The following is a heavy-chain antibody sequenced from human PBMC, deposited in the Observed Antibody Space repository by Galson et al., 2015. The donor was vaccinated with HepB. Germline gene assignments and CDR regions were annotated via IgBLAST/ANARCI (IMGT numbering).Heavy chain of an antibody. CDR3: ASAWEPDAFDI. CDR1: GGSISSYY. D-gene: IGHD1-26*01. V-gene: IGHV4-59*01. Sequence: LSLTCAVSGGSISSYYWSWIRQPPGRGLEWIGYIYYSGSTNYNPSLKSRVTMSVDTSKNQFSLKLSSVTAADTAVYYCASAWEPDAFDIWGQGTMVTVSS. J-gene: IGHJ3*02. CDR2: IYYSGST.